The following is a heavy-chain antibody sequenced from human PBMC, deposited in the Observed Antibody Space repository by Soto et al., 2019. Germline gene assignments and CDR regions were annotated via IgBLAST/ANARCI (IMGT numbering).Heavy chain of an antibody. D-gene: IGHD5-12*01. CDR1: GFTFSSYS. V-gene: IGHV3-21*01. CDR2: ISSSSSYI. J-gene: IGHJ4*02. Sequence: GGSLRLSCAASGFTFSSYSMNWVRQAPGKGLEWVSSISSSSSYIYYADSVKGRFTISRDNAKNSLYLQMNSLRAEDTAVYYCARGPGLGWVAIDYWGQGTLVTVSS. CDR3: ARGPGLGWVAIDY.